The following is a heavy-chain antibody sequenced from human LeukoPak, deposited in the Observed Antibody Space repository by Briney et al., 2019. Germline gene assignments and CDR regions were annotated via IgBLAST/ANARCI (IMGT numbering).Heavy chain of an antibody. Sequence: GGSLRLSCAASGFTFSSYNMNWVRQAPGKGLEWVSSISSSSSYIYYADSVKGRFTISRDNAKNSLYLQMNSLRAEDTAVYYCARVIVFRGYMDVWGKGTTVTVSS. CDR1: GFTFSSYN. CDR2: ISSSSSYI. V-gene: IGHV3-21*01. D-gene: IGHD1-26*01. J-gene: IGHJ6*03. CDR3: ARVIVFRGYMDV.